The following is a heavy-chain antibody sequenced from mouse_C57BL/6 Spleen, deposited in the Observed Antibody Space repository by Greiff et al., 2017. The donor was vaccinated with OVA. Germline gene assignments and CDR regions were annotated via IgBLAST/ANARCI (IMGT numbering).Heavy chain of an antibody. CDR1: GYTFTDYE. CDR3: TRSRVGRYYAMDY. D-gene: IGHD4-1*01. J-gene: IGHJ4*01. V-gene: IGHV1-15*01. CDR2: IDPETGGT. Sequence: VKLQESGAELVRPGASVTLSCKASGYTFTDYEMHWVKQTPVHGLEWIGAIDPETGGTAYNQKFKGKAILTADKSSSTAYMELRSLTSEHSAVYYCTRSRVGRYYAMDYWGQGTSVTVSS.